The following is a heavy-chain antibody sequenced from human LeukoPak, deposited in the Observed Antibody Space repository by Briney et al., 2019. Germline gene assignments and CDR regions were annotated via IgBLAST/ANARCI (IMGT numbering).Heavy chain of an antibody. D-gene: IGHD3-10*01. V-gene: IGHV3-30-3*01. CDR3: ARGRDSGSFIIDY. CDR2: ISSDGTTE. CDR1: GLPFASYA. Sequence: GGSLRLSCAGPGLPFASYAGPWVPQAPGKRLEWVAFISSDGTTEQYRDSVKGRFTLSRDNSKNTVSLQRNSLGTEDTAVYYCARGRDSGSFIIDYWGQGTLVTVSS. J-gene: IGHJ4*02.